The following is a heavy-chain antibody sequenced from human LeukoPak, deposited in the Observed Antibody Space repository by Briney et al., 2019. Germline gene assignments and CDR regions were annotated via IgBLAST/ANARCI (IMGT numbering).Heavy chain of an antibody. D-gene: IGHD4-17*01. CDR2: ISRSGDT. CDR3: ARDQGDYGDHRYFDH. Sequence: SETLSLTCTVSGGSISGDYWSWIRQPAGKGLEWIGRISRSGDTNYNPSLKSRVTMSVDASKKQLQFSLRLSSVTAADTAVYYCARDQGDYGDHRYFDHWGQGTLVTVSS. V-gene: IGHV4-4*07. CDR1: GGSISGDY. J-gene: IGHJ4*02.